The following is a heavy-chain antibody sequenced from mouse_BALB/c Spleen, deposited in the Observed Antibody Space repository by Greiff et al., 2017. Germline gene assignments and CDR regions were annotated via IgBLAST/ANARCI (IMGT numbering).Heavy chain of an antibody. CDR3: ARDHAMDY. Sequence: QVQLQQSGPGLVAPSQSLSITCTASGFSLTSYGVHWVRQPPGKGLEWLGGIGTGGSTNYTSALMSRLSISKDNSKSQVFLKMNSLQTDDTAMYYCARDHAMDYWGQGTSVTVSS. V-gene: IGHV2-9*02. J-gene: IGHJ4*01. CDR2: IGTGGST. CDR1: GFSLTSYG.